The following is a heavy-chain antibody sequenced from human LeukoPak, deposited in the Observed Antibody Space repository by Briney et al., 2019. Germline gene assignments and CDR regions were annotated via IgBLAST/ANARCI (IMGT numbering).Heavy chain of an antibody. Sequence: PGGSLRLSCAASGFTFSSYIMSWVRQAPGKGLEWVSYISSSSSTIYYADSVKGRFTISRDNAKNSLYLQMNSLRAEDTAVYYCAREMYTSSSGWGKSANTWFDPWGQGTLATVSS. D-gene: IGHD6-6*01. J-gene: IGHJ5*02. V-gene: IGHV3-48*04. CDR3: AREMYTSSSGWGKSANTWFDP. CDR2: ISSSSSTI. CDR1: GFTFSSYI.